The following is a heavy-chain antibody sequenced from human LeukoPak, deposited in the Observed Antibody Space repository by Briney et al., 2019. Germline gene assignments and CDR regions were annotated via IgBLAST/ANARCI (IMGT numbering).Heavy chain of an antibody. D-gene: IGHD3-22*01. V-gene: IGHV3-11*06. J-gene: IGHJ4*02. CDR2: ISSSSSYT. Sequence: GGSLRLSCAASGFNFSDYYMSWIRQAPGKGLEWVSYISSSSSYTSYADSVKGRFTISRDNAKNSLYLQMNSLRAEDTAVYYCATSGYGSSAYYWDYWGQGTLVTVSS. CDR3: ATSGYGSSAYYWDY. CDR1: GFNFSDYY.